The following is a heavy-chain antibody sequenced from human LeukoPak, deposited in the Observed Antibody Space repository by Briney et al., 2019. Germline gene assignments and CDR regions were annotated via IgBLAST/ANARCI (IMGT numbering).Heavy chain of an antibody. V-gene: IGHV1-2*02. J-gene: IGHJ6*03. CDR1: GYTFTGYY. D-gene: IGHD6-19*01. Sequence: ASVKVSCKASGYTFTGYYMHWVRQAPGQGLEWMGWINPNSGGTNYAQKFQGRVTMTRDTSISTAYMELSRLRSDDTAVYYCARAADSGGWYSYYYYMDVWGKGTTVTVSS. CDR2: INPNSGGT. CDR3: ARAADSGGWYSYYYYMDV.